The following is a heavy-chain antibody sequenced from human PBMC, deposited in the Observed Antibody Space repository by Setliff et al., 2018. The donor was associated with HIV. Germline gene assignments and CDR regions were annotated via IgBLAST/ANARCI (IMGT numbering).Heavy chain of an antibody. D-gene: IGHD5-18*01. Sequence: ASVKVSCKVSGYTLTELSIHWVRQAFGKGLEWMGGFDPEDGEAIYAQKFQGRFIMTEDTSTDTAYMELSSLASGDAAVYYCATRTRWIQLSFDGIFDYWGQGTPVTGSS. CDR2: FDPEDGEA. CDR3: ATRTRWIQLSFDGIFDY. V-gene: IGHV1-24*01. CDR1: GYTLTELS. J-gene: IGHJ4*02.